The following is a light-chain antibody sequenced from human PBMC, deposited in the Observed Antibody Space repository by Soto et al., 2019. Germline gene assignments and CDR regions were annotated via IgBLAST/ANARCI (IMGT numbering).Light chain of an antibody. J-gene: IGKJ2*01. Sequence: DIQMTQSPSTLSASIGDRVTITCRASESATGWVAWYQQKPGKAPKLLISKASTLRSGVPSRISGSGSGTEFTLTISSLQPDDFGSYYCQQYNSYSPTFGQGTRLEIK. V-gene: IGKV1-5*03. CDR1: ESATGW. CDR2: KAS. CDR3: QQYNSYSPT.